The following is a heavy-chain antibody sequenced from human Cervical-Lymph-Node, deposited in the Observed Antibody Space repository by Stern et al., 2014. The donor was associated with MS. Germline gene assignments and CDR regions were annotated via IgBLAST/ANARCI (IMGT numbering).Heavy chain of an antibody. CDR1: GLSFSSYW. V-gene: IGHV3-7*01. D-gene: IGHD3-10*01. Sequence: VQLVESGGGLVQPGGSLRLSCVASGLSFSSYWMNWVRQAPGKGLEWVASIKEDGSEKYYVDSVKGRFTVSRDNAKNSLSLQMNSLRAEDTAVYFCARSEFDAFDIWGQGTMVTVSS. CDR2: IKEDGSEK. CDR3: ARSEFDAFDI. J-gene: IGHJ3*02.